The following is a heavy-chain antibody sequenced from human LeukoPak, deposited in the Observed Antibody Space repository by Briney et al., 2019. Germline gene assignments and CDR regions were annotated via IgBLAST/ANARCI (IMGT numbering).Heavy chain of an antibody. J-gene: IGHJ4*02. D-gene: IGHD1-1*01. CDR1: GGSISGYY. CDR2: IYYSGTT. CDR3: VKVGTGTIDY. V-gene: IGHV4-59*01. Sequence: SETLSLTCAVCGGSISGYYWGLIRQPPGKGLEWIGYIYYSGTTNYNPSLKSRVTISVDTSKNQFSLNLRSVTAADTAVYFCVKVGTGTIDYWGQGTLVTVSS.